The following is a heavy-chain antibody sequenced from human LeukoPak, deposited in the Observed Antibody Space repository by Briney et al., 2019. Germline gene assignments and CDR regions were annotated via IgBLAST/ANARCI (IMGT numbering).Heavy chain of an antibody. CDR1: GGSISSYY. CDR2: IYTSGST. CDR3: ARDSVAGGGNAMFDY. V-gene: IGHV4-4*07. J-gene: IGHJ4*02. Sequence: SETLSLTCTVSGGSISSYYWSWIRQPAGKGLEWIGRIYTSGSTNYNPSLKSRVTMSVDTSKNQFSLKLSSVTAADTAVYYCARDSVAGGGNAMFDYWGQGTLVTVSS. D-gene: IGHD4-23*01.